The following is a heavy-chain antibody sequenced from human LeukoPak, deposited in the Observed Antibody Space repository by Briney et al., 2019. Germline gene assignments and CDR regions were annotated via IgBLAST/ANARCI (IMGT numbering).Heavy chain of an antibody. V-gene: IGHV4-59*08. Sequence: SETLSLTCTVSGGSISSYYWSWIRQPPGKGLEWIGYIYYSGSTYYNPSLKSRVTISVDTSKNQFSLKLSSVTAADTAVYYCARLSGSGWYASDYWGQGTLVTVSS. CDR1: GGSISSYY. CDR3: ARLSGSGWYASDY. CDR2: IYYSGST. J-gene: IGHJ4*02. D-gene: IGHD6-19*01.